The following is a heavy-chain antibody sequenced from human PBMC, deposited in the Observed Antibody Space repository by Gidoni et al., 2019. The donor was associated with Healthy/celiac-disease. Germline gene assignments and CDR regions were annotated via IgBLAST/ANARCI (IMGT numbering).Heavy chain of an antibody. CDR1: VGSISSYY. D-gene: IGHD6-25*01. CDR2: IYYSGST. J-gene: IGHJ1*01. V-gene: IGHV4-59*01. CDR3: ARESSIAAVLD. Sequence: QVQLQESDPGLVQPSETLSLTCTVSVGSISSYYWSWIRQPPGKGLEWIGYIYYSGSTNYNPSLKSRVTISVDTSKNQFSLKLSSVTAADTAVYYCARESSIAAVLDWGQGTLVTVSS.